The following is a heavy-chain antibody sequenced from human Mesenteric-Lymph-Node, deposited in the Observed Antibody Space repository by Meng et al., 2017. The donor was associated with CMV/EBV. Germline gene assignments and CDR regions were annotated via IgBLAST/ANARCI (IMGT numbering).Heavy chain of an antibody. CDR2: ISSSSSYI. V-gene: IGHV3-21*04. D-gene: IGHD2-2*01. CDR1: GFTFSSYS. J-gene: IGHJ4*02. CDR3: GRPRPCRQVNPGF. Sequence: GGSLRLSCAASGFTFSSYSMNWVRQAPGKGLEWVSSISSSSSYIYYADSVKGRFTISRDIARSSLYLAVNSLRGEDTALFNCGRPRPCRQVNPGFRGQETLVTVSS.